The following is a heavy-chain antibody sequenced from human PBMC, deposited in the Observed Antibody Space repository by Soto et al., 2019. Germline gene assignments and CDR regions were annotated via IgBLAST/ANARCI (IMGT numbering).Heavy chain of an antibody. CDR1: GGSFSGYY. CDR2: INHSGST. Sequence: TSETLSLTCAVYGGSFSGYYWSWIRQPPGKGLEWIGEINHSGSTNYNPSLKSRVTISVDTSKNQFSLKLSSVTAADTAVYYCARERQLGYCSSTSCYGYYYYYYMDVWGKGTTVNVSS. V-gene: IGHV4-34*01. CDR3: ARERQLGYCSSTSCYGYYYYYYMDV. J-gene: IGHJ6*03. D-gene: IGHD2-2*01.